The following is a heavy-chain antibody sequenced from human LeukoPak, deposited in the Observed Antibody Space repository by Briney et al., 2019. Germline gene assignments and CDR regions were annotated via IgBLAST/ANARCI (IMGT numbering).Heavy chain of an antibody. D-gene: IGHD3-22*01. CDR3: ANIDSSGSDFDY. V-gene: IGHV3-23*01. CDR2: ISGSGGST. CDR1: GFTFSSYA. J-gene: IGHJ4*02. Sequence: PGGSLRLSCAASGFTFSSYAMSWVRQAPGKGLEWVSAISGSGGSTYYADSVKGRFTISRDNSKNTLYLQMNSLRAEDTAVYYCANIDSSGSDFDYWGQGTLVTVSS.